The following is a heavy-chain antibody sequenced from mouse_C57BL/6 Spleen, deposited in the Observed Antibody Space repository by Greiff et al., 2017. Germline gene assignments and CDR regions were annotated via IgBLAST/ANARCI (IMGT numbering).Heavy chain of an antibody. CDR2: IDPEDGET. J-gene: IGHJ3*01. D-gene: IGHD2-4*01. CDR3: ARCDYDQRAWFAY. Sequence: VQLQQSGAELVKPGASVKLSCTASGFNIKDYYMHWVKQRTEQGLEWIGRIDPEDGETKYAPKFQGKATITADTSSNTAYLQVSSLTSEDTAVYYCARCDYDQRAWFAYWGQGTLVTVSA. CDR1: GFNIKDYY. V-gene: IGHV14-2*01.